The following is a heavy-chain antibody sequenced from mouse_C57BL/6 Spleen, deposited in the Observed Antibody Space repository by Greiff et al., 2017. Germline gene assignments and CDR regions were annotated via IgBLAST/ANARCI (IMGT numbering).Heavy chain of an antibody. CDR1: GYAFSSSW. D-gene: IGHD1-1*01. Sequence: QVQLQQSGPELVKPGASVKISCKASGYAFSSSWMNWVKQRPGKGLEWIGRIYPGDGDTNYNGKFKGKATLTADKSSSTAYMQLSSLTSEDSAVYFCARGGAVADYWGQGTTLTVSS. J-gene: IGHJ2*01. CDR3: ARGGAVADY. V-gene: IGHV1-82*01. CDR2: IYPGDGDT.